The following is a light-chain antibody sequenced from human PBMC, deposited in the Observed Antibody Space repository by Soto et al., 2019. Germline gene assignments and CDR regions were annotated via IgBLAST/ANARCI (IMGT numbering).Light chain of an antibody. J-gene: IGKJ2*01. CDR1: QSVSSK. V-gene: IGKV3-15*01. CDR2: GAS. CDR3: QPYNNWPQT. Sequence: EIVMTQSPVTLSVSPGERATLSCRASQSVSSKLAWYQQKPGQAPRLLIYGASTRATGIPARFSGSGSGTAFTLSISSLQSEDFAFYYCQPYNNWPQTFGQGTKLEIK.